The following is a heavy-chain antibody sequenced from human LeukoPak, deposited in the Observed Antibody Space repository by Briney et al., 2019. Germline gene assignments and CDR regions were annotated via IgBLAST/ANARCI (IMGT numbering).Heavy chain of an antibody. D-gene: IGHD3-10*01. CDR2: ISGSGRNT. Sequence: GGSLRLSCAASGFTFSSYAMSWVRQAPGKGLEWVSAISGSGRNTYYADSVKGRFTISRDNSKNTLYLQMNSLRAEDTAVYYCARDFQGSGSYYDYWGQGTLVTVSS. J-gene: IGHJ4*02. CDR1: GFTFSSYA. V-gene: IGHV3-23*01. CDR3: ARDFQGSGSYYDY.